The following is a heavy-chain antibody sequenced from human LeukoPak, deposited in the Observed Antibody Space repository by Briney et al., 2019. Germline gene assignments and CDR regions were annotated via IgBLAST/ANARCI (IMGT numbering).Heavy chain of an antibody. D-gene: IGHD3-22*01. CDR1: GLNFRSYA. CDR2: IGGSGDTT. Sequence: GGSLRLSCAASGLNFRSYAMSWVRQVPGKGLEWVSAIGGSGDTTFYADSVKGRFTISRDNSKSTLFLQMNSLRAEDTAVYYCATEGSSYDSSGNYYYYGMDVWGQGTTVTVSS. CDR3: ATEGSSYDSSGNYYYYGMDV. V-gene: IGHV3-23*01. J-gene: IGHJ6*02.